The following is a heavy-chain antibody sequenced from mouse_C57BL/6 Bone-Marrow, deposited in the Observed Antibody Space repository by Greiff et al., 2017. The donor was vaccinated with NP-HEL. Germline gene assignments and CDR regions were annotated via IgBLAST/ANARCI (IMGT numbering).Heavy chain of an antibody. CDR2: INYDGSST. D-gene: IGHD1-1*01. Sequence: DVKLVESEGGLVQPGSSMKLSCTASGFTFSDYYMAWVRQVPEKGLEWVANINYDGSSTYYLASLKSRFIISRDNAKNILYLQMSSLKSEDTATYDCARERSQYYGSSPQYIDVWGTGTTVTVSS. J-gene: IGHJ1*03. CDR1: GFTFSDYY. V-gene: IGHV5-16*01. CDR3: ARERSQYYGSSPQYIDV.